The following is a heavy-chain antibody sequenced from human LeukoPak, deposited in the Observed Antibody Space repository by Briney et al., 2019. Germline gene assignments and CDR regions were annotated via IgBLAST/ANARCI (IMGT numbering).Heavy chain of an antibody. D-gene: IGHD2-2*03. J-gene: IGHJ5*02. CDR3: ARDSRLDIVVVPAAGATGNWFDP. Sequence: SETLSLTCTVSGYSISSGYYWGWIRQPPGKGLEWIGSIYHSGSTYYNPSLKSRVTISVDTSKNQFSLKLSSVTAADTAVYYCARDSRLDIVVVPAAGATGNWFDPWGQGTLVTVSS. CDR2: IYHSGST. CDR1: GYSISSGYY. V-gene: IGHV4-38-2*02.